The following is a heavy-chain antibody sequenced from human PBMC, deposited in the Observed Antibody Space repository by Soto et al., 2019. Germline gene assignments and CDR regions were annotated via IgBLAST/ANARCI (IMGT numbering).Heavy chain of an antibody. CDR1: GFTFRNYG. J-gene: IGHJ3*01. CDR2: IGIGSSTK. Sequence: EVDLVEAGGGLVQPGGSLRLSCAASGFTFRNYGMNWVRQAPGKGLEWVSYIGIGSSTKYYADSLKGRFTSSRDNAKNSLYLQMNSLRDEDTAVYYCARDQLYYNDISGRTLHASDVWCHGTMITVSS. V-gene: IGHV3-48*02. D-gene: IGHD3-22*01. CDR3: ARDQLYYNDISGRTLHASDV.